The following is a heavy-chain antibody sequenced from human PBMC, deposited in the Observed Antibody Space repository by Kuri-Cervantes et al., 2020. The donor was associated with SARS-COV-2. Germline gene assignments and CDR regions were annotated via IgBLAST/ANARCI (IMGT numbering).Heavy chain of an antibody. D-gene: IGHD2-2*01. CDR3: ARDEEGGCSSTSCFLYGYGTDV. Sequence: GESLKISCAASGFTFSSYSMNWVRQAPGKGLEWVSSISSSSSYMYYADSVKGRFTISRDNAKNSLYLQMNSLRAEDTAVYYCARDEEGGCSSTSCFLYGYGTDVWGQGTTVTVSS. CDR2: ISSSSSYM. CDR1: GFTFSSYS. V-gene: IGHV3-21*01. J-gene: IGHJ6*02.